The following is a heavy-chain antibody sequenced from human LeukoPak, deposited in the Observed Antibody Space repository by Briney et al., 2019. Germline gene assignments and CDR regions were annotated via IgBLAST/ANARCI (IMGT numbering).Heavy chain of an antibody. D-gene: IGHD3-22*01. CDR2: IIPISATA. V-gene: IGHV1-69*13. CDR3: ARGPITTRSHFDY. Sequence: SVKVSCKASGGTFSSYAISWVRQAPGQGLEWMGGIIPISATANYAQKFQGRVTITADESTSTAYMELSSLRSEDTAVYYCARGPITTRSHFDYWGQGTLVTVSS. CDR1: GGTFSSYA. J-gene: IGHJ4*02.